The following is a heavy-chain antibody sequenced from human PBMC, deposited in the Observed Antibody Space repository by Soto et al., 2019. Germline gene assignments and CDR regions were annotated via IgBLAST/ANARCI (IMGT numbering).Heavy chain of an antibody. Sequence: SVKVSCEASGGTLSSYAISWLRQSPGQGLEWMGGIIPIFGTANYAQKFQGRVTITADESTSTAYMELSSLRSEDTAVYYCARDLVDTAMVAYYYYGMDVWGQGTTVTVSS. CDR2: IIPIFGTA. CDR3: ARDLVDTAMVAYYYYGMDV. CDR1: GGTLSSYA. D-gene: IGHD5-18*01. J-gene: IGHJ6*02. V-gene: IGHV1-69*13.